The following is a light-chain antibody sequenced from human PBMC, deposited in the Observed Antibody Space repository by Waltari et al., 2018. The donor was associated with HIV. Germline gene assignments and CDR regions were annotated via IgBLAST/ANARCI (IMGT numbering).Light chain of an antibody. Sequence: EIVLTQSPGTLSLSPGERAILSCRASQSVSSSYLAWYQQKLGQAPRLLIYGASNRATGIPDRFSGSGSGTDFTLTISRLEPEDFAVYYCQQYGTSPLTFGGGAKVEMK. CDR3: QQYGTSPLT. J-gene: IGKJ4*01. CDR2: GAS. V-gene: IGKV3-20*01. CDR1: QSVSSSY.